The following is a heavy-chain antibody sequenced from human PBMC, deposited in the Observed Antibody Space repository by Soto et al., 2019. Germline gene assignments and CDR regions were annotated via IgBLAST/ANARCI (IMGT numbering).Heavy chain of an antibody. D-gene: IGHD2-15*01. Sequence: EVQLVESGGGLVQPGRSLRLSCAASGFTFDDYAMHWVRQAPGKGLEWVSGISWNSGSIGYADSVKGRFTISRDNAKNSLYLKMNSLRAEDTALYYCAKGQIGYCSGGSCFPGPFDYWGQGTLVTVSS. CDR1: GFTFDDYA. J-gene: IGHJ4*02. V-gene: IGHV3-9*01. CDR3: AKGQIGYCSGGSCFPGPFDY. CDR2: ISWNSGSI.